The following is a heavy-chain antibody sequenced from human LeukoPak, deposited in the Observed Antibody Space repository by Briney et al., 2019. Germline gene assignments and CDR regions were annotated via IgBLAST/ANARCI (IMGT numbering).Heavy chain of an antibody. J-gene: IGHJ3*02. CDR2: ISSSSSYI. CDR1: GFTFSSYS. D-gene: IGHD3-3*01. Sequence: GGSLRLSCAASGFTFSSYSMNWVRQAPGKGLEWVSSISSSSSYIYYADSVKGRFTISRDNAKNSLYLQMNSLRAEDTAVYYCARVRYQNYDFWSGYYSGNAFDIWGQGTMVTVSS. CDR3: ARVRYQNYDFWSGYYSGNAFDI. V-gene: IGHV3-21*01.